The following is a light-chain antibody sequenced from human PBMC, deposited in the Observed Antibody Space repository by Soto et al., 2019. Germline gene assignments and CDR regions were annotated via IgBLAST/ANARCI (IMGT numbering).Light chain of an antibody. CDR3: QQYNNWPFT. J-gene: IGKJ3*01. CDR2: SAF. V-gene: IGKV3-15*01. CDR1: QSVSSN. Sequence: EIVLTQSPATLSLSPGERATLSCRASQSVSSNLAWYQQKPGQAPRLLIYSAFFRATGIPARFSGSGSGTEFTLTISSLQSEDFAVYFCQQYNNWPFTFGPGTKVDIK.